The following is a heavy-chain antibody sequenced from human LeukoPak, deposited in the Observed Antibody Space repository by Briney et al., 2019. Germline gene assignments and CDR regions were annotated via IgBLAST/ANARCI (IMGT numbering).Heavy chain of an antibody. CDR1: GFSLSGYW. CDR3: ARDPRNVGLAP. D-gene: IGHD2-15*01. V-gene: IGHV3-74*01. J-gene: IGHJ5*02. Sequence: GSLRLFCVASGFSLSGYWMYWVRQAPGKGLMYISRNNGDGSTTNYADVVKGRFTMSRDNVKNTLYLQMNSLRVEDTAVYYCARDPRNVGLAPWGQGTLVTVSS. CDR2: NNGDGSTT.